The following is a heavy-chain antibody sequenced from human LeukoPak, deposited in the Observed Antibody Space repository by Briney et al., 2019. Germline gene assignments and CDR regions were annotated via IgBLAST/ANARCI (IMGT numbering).Heavy chain of an antibody. CDR3: ARGPTDMDFDY. J-gene: IGHJ4*02. CDR2: INPSDGTT. V-gene: IGHV1-46*01. CDR1: GYTFTKSDY. Sequence: ASVKVSCKSSGYTFTKSDYIHWVRQAPGQGLEWMGIINPSDGTTFYAQKFQGRVTLTRDTSTNTVFMELSSLRSDGTAVFYFARGPTDMDFDYWGQGSLVTVSS.